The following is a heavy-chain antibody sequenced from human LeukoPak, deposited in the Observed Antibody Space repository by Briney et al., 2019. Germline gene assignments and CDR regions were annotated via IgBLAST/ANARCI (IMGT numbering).Heavy chain of an antibody. CDR3: ARVAAAGKGFDH. D-gene: IGHD6-13*01. V-gene: IGHV3-64*01. J-gene: IGHJ4*02. CDR2: ISSNGGST. CDR1: GFTFSSYA. Sequence: PGGSLRLSCAASGFTFSSYAMHWVRQAPGKGLEYVSAISSNGGSTYYTNSVKGRFTISRDNSKNTLYLQMGSLRAEDMAVYYCARVAAAGKGFDHWGQGTLVTVSS.